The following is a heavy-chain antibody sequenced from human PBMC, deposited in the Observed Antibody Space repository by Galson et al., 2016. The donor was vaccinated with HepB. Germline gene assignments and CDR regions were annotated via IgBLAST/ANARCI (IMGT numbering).Heavy chain of an antibody. CDR1: GFSVRSHS. D-gene: IGHD3-22*01. Sequence: SLRLSCAGSGFSVRSHSMNWVRQASGEGLEWVSVIYSGGATSYADSVKGRFTISRDTSNNTVFLQMNSLRTEDTAVYYRAKNLDSGWHLPFDSWGQGTLVTFSS. CDR3: AKNLDSGWHLPFDS. CDR2: IYSGGAT. V-gene: IGHV3-53*01. J-gene: IGHJ4*02.